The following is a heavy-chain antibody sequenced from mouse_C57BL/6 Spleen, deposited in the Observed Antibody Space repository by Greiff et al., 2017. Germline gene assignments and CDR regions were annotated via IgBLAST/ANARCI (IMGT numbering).Heavy chain of an antibody. CDR3: AREGGAKDY. V-gene: IGHV1-82*01. J-gene: IGHJ4*01. CDR2: IYPGDGDT. CDR1: GYAFSSSW. Sequence: VQLQQPGPELVKPGASVKISCKASGYAFSSSWMNWVKQRPGKGLEWIGRIYPGDGDTNYNGKFKGKATLTADKSSSTAYMQLSSLTSEDSAVYCCAREGGAKDYWGQGTSVTVSS.